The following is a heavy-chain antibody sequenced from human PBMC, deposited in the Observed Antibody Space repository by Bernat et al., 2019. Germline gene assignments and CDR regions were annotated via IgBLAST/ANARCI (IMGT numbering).Heavy chain of an antibody. Sequence: EVQLVESGGGLVKPGGSLRLSCAASGFTFSNAWMSWVRQAPGKGLEWVGRIKSKTDGGTTDYAAPVKGRFAISRDDSKNTLYLQMNSLKTEDTAVYYCTTAQCLEWRRNFDYWGQGTLVTVSS. CDR2: IKSKTDGGTT. CDR3: TTAQCLEWRRNFDY. CDR1: GFTFSNAW. V-gene: IGHV3-15*01. D-gene: IGHD3-3*01. J-gene: IGHJ4*02.